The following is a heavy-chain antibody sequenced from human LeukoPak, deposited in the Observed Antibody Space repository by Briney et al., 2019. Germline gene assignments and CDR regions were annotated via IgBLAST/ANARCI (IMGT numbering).Heavy chain of an antibody. D-gene: IGHD2-21*02. J-gene: IGHJ4*02. CDR1: GFPFSYYA. CDR3: AKDYRQGDCPDY. Sequence: PGGSLRLSCAASGFPFSYYAMQWVRQAPDRGLEWVAALSYDGTTEHYADSVKGRFTISRDTSKNILYLQMTSLRTEDTALYYCAKDYRQGDCPDYWGQGTLVTVSS. CDR2: LSYDGTTE. V-gene: IGHV3-30*04.